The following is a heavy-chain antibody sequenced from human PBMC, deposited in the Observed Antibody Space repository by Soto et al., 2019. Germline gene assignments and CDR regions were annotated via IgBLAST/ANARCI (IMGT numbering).Heavy chain of an antibody. J-gene: IGHJ2*01. Sequence: QVQLVQSGAEVKKPGASVKVSCKASGYTFINYGIHWVRQAPGQRLEWMGWINAGNGNTKYSQNFQDRVTITRDTSASTAYMELSSLRSEDTAVFYCSRSGYISGWYHWYFDLWGRGTLVTVSS. V-gene: IGHV1-3*01. CDR3: SRSGYISGWYHWYFDL. CDR1: GYTFINYG. CDR2: INAGNGNT. D-gene: IGHD6-19*01.